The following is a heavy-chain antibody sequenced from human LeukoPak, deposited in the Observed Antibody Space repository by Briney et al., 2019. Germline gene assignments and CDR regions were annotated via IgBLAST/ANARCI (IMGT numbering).Heavy chain of an antibody. CDR1: GGSISSSSHY. CDR2: IYYSGST. CDR3: ASMQLARYFDY. Sequence: SETLSLTCTVSGGSISSSSHYWGWIRQPPGKGLEWIGSIYYSGSTYYNPSLKSRVTISVDTSKNQFSLKLSSVTAADTAVYYCASMQLARYFDYWGQGILATVSS. J-gene: IGHJ4*02. D-gene: IGHD1-14*01. V-gene: IGHV4-39*07.